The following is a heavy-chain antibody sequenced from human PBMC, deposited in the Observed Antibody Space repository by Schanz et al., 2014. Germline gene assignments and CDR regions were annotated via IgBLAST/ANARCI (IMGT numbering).Heavy chain of an antibody. Sequence: EVQLAESGGGLVQPGGSLRLSCAVSGFTVSSNHMSWVRQAPGKGLEWVSVIYSGIAAYYADSVKDRFTVSRANSKNTLYLQMNSLRAEDTSVYFCARVRRRIATPSTPSFRNYYYYAMDVWGQGTTVTVSS. J-gene: IGHJ6*02. D-gene: IGHD6-13*01. V-gene: IGHV3-66*01. CDR1: GFTVSSNH. CDR2: IYSGIAA. CDR3: ARVRRRIATPSTPSFRNYYYYAMDV.